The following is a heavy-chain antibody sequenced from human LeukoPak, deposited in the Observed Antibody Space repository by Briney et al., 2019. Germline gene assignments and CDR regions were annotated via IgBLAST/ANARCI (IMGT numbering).Heavy chain of an antibody. CDR3: AKVRLRSGWSDYYYYFGLDV. J-gene: IGHJ6*02. CDR1: GFTFSSYG. D-gene: IGHD6-19*01. CDR2: ISYDGSNK. Sequence: PGRSLRLSCAASGFTFSSYGMHWVRQAPGKGLEWVAVISYDGSNKYYADSVKGRFTISRDNSKNMLYLQMNSLRADDTALYYCAKVRLRSGWSDYYYYFGLDVWGQATTVTVCS. V-gene: IGHV3-30*18.